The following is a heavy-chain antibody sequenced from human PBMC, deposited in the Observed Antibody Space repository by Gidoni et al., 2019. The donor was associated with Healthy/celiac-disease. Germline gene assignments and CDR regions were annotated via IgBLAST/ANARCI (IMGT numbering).Heavy chain of an antibody. D-gene: IGHD3-3*01. CDR1: GGSISSYY. CDR3: ARGDRITIFGVVTGMDV. V-gene: IGHV4-59*01. J-gene: IGHJ6*02. CDR2: IYYSGST. Sequence: QVQLQASGPGLVKPSETLSLTCTVSGGSISSYYWSWIRQPPGKGLEWIGYIYYSGSTNYNPSLKSRVTISVDTSKNQFPLKLSSVTAADTAVYYCARGDRITIFGVVTGMDVWGQGTTVTVSS.